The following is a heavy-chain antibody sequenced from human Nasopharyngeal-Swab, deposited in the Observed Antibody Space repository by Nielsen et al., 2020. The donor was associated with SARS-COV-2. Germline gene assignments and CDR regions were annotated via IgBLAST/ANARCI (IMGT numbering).Heavy chain of an antibody. CDR1: GGSISSSSYY. CDR3: ASLEGITVAGTLIDY. J-gene: IGHJ4*02. CDR2: IYYSGST. Sequence: SETLSLTCTVSGGSISSSSYYWGWIRQPPGKGLEWLGSIYYSGSTYYNPSLKSRVTISVDTSKNQFSLKLSSVTAADTAVYYCASLEGITVAGTLIDYWGQGTLVTVSS. D-gene: IGHD6-19*01. V-gene: IGHV4-39*01.